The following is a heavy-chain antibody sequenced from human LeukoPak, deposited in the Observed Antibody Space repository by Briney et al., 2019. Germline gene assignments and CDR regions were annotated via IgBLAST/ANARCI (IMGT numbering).Heavy chain of an antibody. CDR3: ARVVGARYNWFDP. D-gene: IGHD1-26*01. J-gene: IGHJ5*02. CDR2: IYYSGST. V-gene: IGHV4-31*03. Sequence: SETLSLTCTVSGGSISSGGYYWSWIRQHPGKGLEWIGYIYYSGSTYYNPSLKSRVTISVDTSKNQFSLKLSSVTAADTAVYYCARVVGARYNWFDPWGQGTLVTVSS. CDR1: GGSISSGGYY.